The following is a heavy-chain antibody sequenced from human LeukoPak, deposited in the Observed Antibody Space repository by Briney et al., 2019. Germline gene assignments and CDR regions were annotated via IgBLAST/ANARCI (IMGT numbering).Heavy chain of an antibody. Sequence: PGGSLRLSCAASGFTFSSYSMNWVRQAPGKGLEWVSSISSSSSYIYYADSVKGRFTISRDNAKNSPYLQMNSLRAEDTAVYYCARDRGVVAATSGWFDPWGQGTLVTVSS. J-gene: IGHJ5*02. D-gene: IGHD2-15*01. CDR2: ISSSSSYI. CDR1: GFTFSSYS. CDR3: ARDRGVVAATSGWFDP. V-gene: IGHV3-21*01.